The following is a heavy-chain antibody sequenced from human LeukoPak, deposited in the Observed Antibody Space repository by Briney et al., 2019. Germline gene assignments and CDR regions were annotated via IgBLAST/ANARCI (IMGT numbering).Heavy chain of an antibody. D-gene: IGHD7-27*01. Sequence: GGSLRLSCAASGFTFSSYGMHWVRQAPGKGLEWVAVIWYDGSNKYYADSVKGRFTISRDNSKNTLYLQMNSLRAEDTAVYYCAGGPPRRLGPLAYWGQGTLVTVSS. J-gene: IGHJ4*02. CDR3: AGGPPRRLGPLAY. V-gene: IGHV3-33*01. CDR2: IWYDGSNK. CDR1: GFTFSSYG.